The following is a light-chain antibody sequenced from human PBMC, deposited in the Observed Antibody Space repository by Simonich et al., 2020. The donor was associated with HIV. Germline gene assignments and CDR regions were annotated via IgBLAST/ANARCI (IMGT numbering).Light chain of an antibody. V-gene: IGLV2-14*02. Sequence: QSALTPPASVSGSPGQSITISCTGTGSDVGGYNFVSWYQQHPGKAPKLLIYGGSKGPSGVSNRFSGSKSGNTASLTISGLQAEDEADYFCSSYSTSSTSVVFGGGTKLTVL. CDR1: GSDVGGYNF. J-gene: IGLJ2*01. CDR2: GGS. CDR3: SSYSTSSTSVV.